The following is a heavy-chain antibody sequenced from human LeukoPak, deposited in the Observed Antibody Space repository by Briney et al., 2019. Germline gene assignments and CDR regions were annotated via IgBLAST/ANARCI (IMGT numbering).Heavy chain of an antibody. CDR1: GYTLTELS. CDR2: FDAEDGET. D-gene: IGHD5-18*01. Sequence: ASVKVSCKVSGYTLTELSMHWVRQAPGKGLEWMGGFDAEDGETIYAQKFQGRVTMTEDTSTDTAYMELSSLRSEDTAVYYCATGGYSYGSLFDYWGQGTLVTVSS. V-gene: IGHV1-24*01. J-gene: IGHJ4*02. CDR3: ATGGYSYGSLFDY.